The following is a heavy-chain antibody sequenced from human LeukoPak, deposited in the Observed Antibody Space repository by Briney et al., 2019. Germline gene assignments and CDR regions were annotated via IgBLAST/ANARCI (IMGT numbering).Heavy chain of an antibody. V-gene: IGHV3-20*04. CDR3: ARNFGGGDSSGPYY. CDR1: GFTFSSYW. Sequence: GGSLRLSCAASGFTFSSYWMSWVRQAPGKGLEWVSGINWNGGRTGYADSMKGRFIISRDNAKNSLYLQVNSLRAEDTALYYCARNFGGGDSSGPYYWGQGTLVTVSS. J-gene: IGHJ4*02. CDR2: INWNGGRT. D-gene: IGHD3-22*01.